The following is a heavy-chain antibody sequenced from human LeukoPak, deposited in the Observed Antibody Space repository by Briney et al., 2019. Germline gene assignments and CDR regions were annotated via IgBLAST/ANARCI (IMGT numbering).Heavy chain of an antibody. CDR3: ARGAGSTTSNDAFDI. Sequence: SETLSLTCNVSGGSIRGYYWSWIRQPPGKGLEWIGYIYSSGSTNYNPSLKSRVTISVDTSKNQFSLKVSSVTAADTAVYYCARGAGSTTSNDAFDIWGQGTMVTVSS. D-gene: IGHD1-1*01. J-gene: IGHJ3*02. CDR1: GGSIRGYY. V-gene: IGHV4-59*12. CDR2: IYSSGST.